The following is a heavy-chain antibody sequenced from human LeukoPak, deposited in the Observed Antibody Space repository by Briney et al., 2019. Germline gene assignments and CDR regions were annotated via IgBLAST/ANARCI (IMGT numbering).Heavy chain of an antibody. Sequence: GGSLRLPCAASGFTFDDYAMHWLRQAPGKGLEWISLITWDGGISYYVDSLKGRFTIPRDNSKNSLYLQMNSLRTEDTAFYYCAKDYGYSNDWYLIVYWGQRTLVTVPS. CDR3: AKDYGYSNDWYLIVY. V-gene: IGHV3-43D*03. CDR1: GFTFDDYA. D-gene: IGHD6-19*01. CDR2: ITWDGGIS. J-gene: IGHJ4*02.